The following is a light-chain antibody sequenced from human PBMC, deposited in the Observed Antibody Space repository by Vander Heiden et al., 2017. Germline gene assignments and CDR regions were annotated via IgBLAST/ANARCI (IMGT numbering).Light chain of an antibody. J-gene: IGKJ4*02. CDR2: DAS. CDR1: QCVRSTRQSVRSTY. V-gene: IGKV3D-20*02. CDR3: QQDAAIPRT. Sequence: IVFTPSPAPLSLSPGARAPLPCRPSQCVRSTRQSVRSTYLAWYQQKPGQPPRLLIFDASRRATGIPDRFSGSGSGTDFTLKISRLEADDFAVYYCQQDAAIPRTFGGGTKVEIK.